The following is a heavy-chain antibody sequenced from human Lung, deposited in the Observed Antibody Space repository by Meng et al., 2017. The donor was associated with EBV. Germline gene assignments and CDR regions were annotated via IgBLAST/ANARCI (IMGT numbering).Heavy chain of an antibody. Sequence: QVQVVASGAGVKWPGSSVKVSCKASGGAFRRYPINWLRQAPGQGLEWMAEIHPKFATTTFAQNFQGRVTLSADESSTTVYMELTSLRSEDTAVYYCAQQLLPMGAFFQHWGQGTLVTVSS. D-gene: IGHD2/OR15-2a*01. J-gene: IGHJ1*01. CDR2: IHPKFATT. V-gene: IGHV1-69*01. CDR3: AQQLLPMGAFFQH. CDR1: GGAFRRYP.